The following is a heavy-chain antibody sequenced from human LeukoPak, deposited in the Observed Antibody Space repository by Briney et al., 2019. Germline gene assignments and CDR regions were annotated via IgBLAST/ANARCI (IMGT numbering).Heavy chain of an antibody. CDR3: ARVFSGRVGYYYYYGMDV. CDR2: IKQDGSEK. J-gene: IGHJ6*02. D-gene: IGHD1-26*01. Sequence: GGSLRLSCAASGFTFSSYWMSWVRQAPGKGLEWVANIKQDGSEKYYVDSVKGRFTISRDNAKNSLYLQMNSLRAEDTAVYYCARVFSGRVGYYYYYGMDVWGQGTTVTVSS. CDR1: GFTFSSYW. V-gene: IGHV3-7*01.